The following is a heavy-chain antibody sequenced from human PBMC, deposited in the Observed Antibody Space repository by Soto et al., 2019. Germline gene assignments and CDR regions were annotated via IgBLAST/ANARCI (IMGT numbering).Heavy chain of an antibody. CDR3: AKGDMIVVVIPYFDY. V-gene: IGHV3-23*01. D-gene: IGHD3-22*01. CDR1: GFTFSSYA. J-gene: IGHJ4*02. Sequence: GGSLRLSCAASGFTFSSYAMSWVRQAPGKWLEWVSAISGSGGSTYYADSVKGRFTISRDNSKNTLYLQMNSLRAEDTAVYYCAKGDMIVVVIPYFDYWGQGXLVTVYS. CDR2: ISGSGGST.